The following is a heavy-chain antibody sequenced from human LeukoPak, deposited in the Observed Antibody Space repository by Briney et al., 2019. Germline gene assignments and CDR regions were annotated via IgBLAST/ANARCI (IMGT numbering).Heavy chain of an antibody. V-gene: IGHV3-7*01. CDR3: ARSHYYGSGSYGFWFDS. Sequence: GGSLRLSCAASGFSSSAHWMSWVRQAAGKGLELVANIKQDGSDKYYVDSVMGRFTISRDNAKNSLYLQMSSLRAKDTAVYYCARSHYYGSGSYGFWFDSWGQGTLVTVSS. CDR1: GFSSSAHW. CDR2: IKQDGSDK. J-gene: IGHJ5*01. D-gene: IGHD3-10*01.